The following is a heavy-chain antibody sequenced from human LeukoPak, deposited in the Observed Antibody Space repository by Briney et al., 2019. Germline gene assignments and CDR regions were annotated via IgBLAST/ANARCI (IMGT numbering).Heavy chain of an antibody. CDR1: GFTVSSIH. Sequence: GGSLRLSCAASGFTVSSIHMVWVRQAPGEGLEWVSVTYTGGNSYYADSVKGRFIISRDISKNTLYLQMNSLRAEDSALYYCARGLTYGGNFAFDYWGQGTLVTVSS. J-gene: IGHJ4*02. V-gene: IGHV3-53*01. D-gene: IGHD4-23*01. CDR2: TYTGGNS. CDR3: ARGLTYGGNFAFDY.